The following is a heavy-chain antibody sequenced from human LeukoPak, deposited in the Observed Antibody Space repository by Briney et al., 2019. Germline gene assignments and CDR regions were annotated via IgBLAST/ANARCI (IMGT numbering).Heavy chain of an antibody. CDR1: GFTFSDHY. CDR2: IYSGGST. D-gene: IGHD6-19*01. CDR3: ARGIAVAHDAFDI. Sequence: GGSLRLSCAASGFTFSDHYMSWVRQAPGKGLEWVSVIYSGGSTYYADSVKGRFTISRDNSKNTLYLQMNSLRAEDTAVYYCARGIAVAHDAFDIWGQGTMVTVSS. J-gene: IGHJ3*02. V-gene: IGHV3-53*01.